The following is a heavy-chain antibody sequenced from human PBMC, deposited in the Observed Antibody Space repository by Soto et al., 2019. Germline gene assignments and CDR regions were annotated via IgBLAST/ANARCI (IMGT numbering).Heavy chain of an antibody. CDR3: ARELSRMTRYSGYDRHSNFDY. CDR1: GFTFSSYS. Sequence: GVSLRLFCAASGFTFSSYSMNWVRQAPGKGLEWVSSISSSSSYIYYADSVKGRFTISRDNAKNSLYLQMNSLRAEDTAVYYCARELSRMTRYSGYDRHSNFDYWGQGTLVTVSS. V-gene: IGHV3-21*01. J-gene: IGHJ4*02. CDR2: ISSSSSYI. D-gene: IGHD5-12*01.